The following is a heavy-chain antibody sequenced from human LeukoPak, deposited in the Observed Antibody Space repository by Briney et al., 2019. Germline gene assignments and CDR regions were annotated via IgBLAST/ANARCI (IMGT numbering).Heavy chain of an antibody. CDR1: GGSISTYY. D-gene: IGHD6-13*01. CDR2: IYYSGST. Sequence: PSETLSLTCTVSGGSISTYYWSWIRQPPGKGLEWIGYIYYSGSTSYNPSLKSRVTISVDTSKNHFSLRLSSVTAADTAVYYCAREVIATAGYDYWGQETLVTVSS. CDR3: AREVIATAGYDY. J-gene: IGHJ4*02. V-gene: IGHV4-59*01.